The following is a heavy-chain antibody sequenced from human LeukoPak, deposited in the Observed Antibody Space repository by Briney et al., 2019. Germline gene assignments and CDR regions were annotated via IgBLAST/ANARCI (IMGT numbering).Heavy chain of an antibody. Sequence: KPGESLKISCKGSGYSFTSYWIAWVRQMPGKGLEWMGIIYPDDSDTRYSPSFQGQVTISADKSTTTAYLQWNSLKASDTAMYYCARRGKVAPSVSSRWDLDYWGQGTLVTVSS. J-gene: IGHJ4*02. D-gene: IGHD6-13*01. V-gene: IGHV5-51*01. CDR2: IYPDDSDT. CDR3: ARRGKVAPSVSSRWDLDY. CDR1: GYSFTSYW.